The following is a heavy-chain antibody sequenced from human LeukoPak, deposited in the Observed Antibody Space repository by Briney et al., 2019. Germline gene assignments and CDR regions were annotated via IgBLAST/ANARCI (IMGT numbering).Heavy chain of an antibody. V-gene: IGHV3-74*01. CDR1: GFSLNIFW. CDR2: ISNDGSWT. J-gene: IGHJ4*02. Sequence: GGSLRLSCVVSGFSLNIFWIDWVRQVPGKGLVWVSGISNDGSWTGYADSVQGRFIISRDTAQNTVYLQMNSLRVDDTAAYFCARGNWGPDYWGQGTLVTVSS. D-gene: IGHD7-27*01. CDR3: ARGNWGPDY.